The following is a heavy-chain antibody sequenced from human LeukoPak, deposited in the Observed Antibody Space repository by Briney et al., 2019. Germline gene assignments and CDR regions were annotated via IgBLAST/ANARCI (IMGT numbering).Heavy chain of an antibody. V-gene: IGHV3-48*03. Sequence: GGSLRLSCAASGFTFSSYEMNWVRQAPGKGLEWVSYISSSGSTIYYADSVEGRFTISRDNAKNSLYLQMNSLRAEDTAVYYCARELALDSSGYYGDYWGQGTLVTVSS. CDR2: ISSSGSTI. CDR3: ARELALDSSGYYGDY. J-gene: IGHJ4*02. D-gene: IGHD3-22*01. CDR1: GFTFSSYE.